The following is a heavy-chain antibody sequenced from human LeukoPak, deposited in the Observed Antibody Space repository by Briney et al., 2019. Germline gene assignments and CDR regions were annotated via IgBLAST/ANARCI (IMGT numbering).Heavy chain of an antibody. J-gene: IGHJ4*02. CDR3: GRSVQLIRRSDLWSGVLY. V-gene: IGHV1-2*02. CDR2: INPNSGGT. Sequence: ASVKVSCKASGYTFTGYYMHWVRQAPGQGLEWMGWINPNSGGTNYAQKFQGRVTMTRDTSISTAYMELSRLRSGDTAVYYCGRSVQLIRRSDLWSGVLYWGQGTLVTVSS. D-gene: IGHD3-3*01. CDR1: GYTFTGYY.